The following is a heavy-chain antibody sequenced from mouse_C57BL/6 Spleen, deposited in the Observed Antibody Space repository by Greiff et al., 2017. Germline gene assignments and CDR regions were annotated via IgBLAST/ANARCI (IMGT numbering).Heavy chain of an antibody. CDR3: ARDNWYFDV. CDR2: INYDGSST. Sequence: EVKLVESEGGLVQPGSSMKLSCTASGFTFSAYYMAWVRQVPEKGLEWVANINYDGSSTYYLDSLKSRFIISRDNAKNILYLQMSSLKSEDTATYYCARDNWYFDVWGTGTTVTVSS. V-gene: IGHV5-16*01. J-gene: IGHJ1*03. CDR1: GFTFSAYY.